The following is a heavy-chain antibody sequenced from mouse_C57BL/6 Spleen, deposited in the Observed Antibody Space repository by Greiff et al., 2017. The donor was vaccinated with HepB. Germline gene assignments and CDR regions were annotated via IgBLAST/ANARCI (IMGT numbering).Heavy chain of an antibody. CDR1: GFTFSDYG. V-gene: IGHV5-17*01. Sequence: EVKLEESGGGLVKPGGSLKLSCAASGFTFSDYGMHWVRQAPEKGLEWVAYISSGSSTIYYADTVKGRFTISRDNAKNTLFLQMTSLRSEDTAMYYCARLRGEYAMEYWGQGTSVTVSA. J-gene: IGHJ4*01. CDR2: ISSGSSTI. D-gene: IGHD3-2*02. CDR3: ARLRGEYAMEY.